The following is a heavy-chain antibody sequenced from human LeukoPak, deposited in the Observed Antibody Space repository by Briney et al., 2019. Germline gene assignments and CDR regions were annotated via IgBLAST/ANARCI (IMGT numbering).Heavy chain of an antibody. CDR2: IYHSGST. V-gene: IGHV4-38-2*02. Sequence: SETLSLTCTVSGYSISSGYYWGWIRQPPGKGLEWIGSIYHSGSTYYNPSPKSRVTISVDPSKNQFSLKLSSVTAADTAVYYCARITNGAFDIWGQGTMVTVSS. CDR3: ARITNGAFDI. J-gene: IGHJ3*02. D-gene: IGHD3-16*01. CDR1: GYSISSGYY.